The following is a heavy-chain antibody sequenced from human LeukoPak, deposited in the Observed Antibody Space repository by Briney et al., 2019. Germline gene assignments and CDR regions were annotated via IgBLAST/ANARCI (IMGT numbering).Heavy chain of an antibody. CDR1: RYTFTSYD. V-gene: IGHV1-8*01. J-gene: IGHJ5*02. CDR2: MNPNSGNT. Sequence: VASVKVSCKASRYTFTSYDISWVRQATGRGLEWMGWMNPNSGNTGYAQKFQGRVTMTRNTSISTAYMELSSLRSEDTAVYYCVRRNYGSPRWFDPWGQGTLVTVSS. CDR3: VRRNYGSPRWFDP. D-gene: IGHD5-24*01.